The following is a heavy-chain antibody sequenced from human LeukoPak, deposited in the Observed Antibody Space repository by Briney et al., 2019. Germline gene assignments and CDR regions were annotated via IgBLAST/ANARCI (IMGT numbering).Heavy chain of an antibody. CDR2: IIPILGIA. Sequence: GASVKVSCKASGYTFTSYAISWVRQAPGQGLEWMGRIIPILGIANYAQKFQGRVTITADKSTSTAYMELSSLRSEDTAVYYCARGWLQSTYGMDVWGQGTTVTVSS. V-gene: IGHV1-69*04. CDR3: ARGWLQSTYGMDV. J-gene: IGHJ6*02. CDR1: GYTFTSYA. D-gene: IGHD5-12*01.